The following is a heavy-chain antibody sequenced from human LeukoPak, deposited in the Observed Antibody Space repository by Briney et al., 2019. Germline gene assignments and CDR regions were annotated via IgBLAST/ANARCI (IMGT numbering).Heavy chain of an antibody. CDR2: ISYDGSNK. CDR3: AKPAPATEYFYYGMDV. V-gene: IGHV3-30*18. J-gene: IGHJ6*02. CDR1: GFTFSSYG. D-gene: IGHD5-24*01. Sequence: GGSLRLSCAASGFTFSSYGMHWVRQAPGKGLEWVAVISYDGSNKYYADSVKGRFTISRDNSKNTLYLQMNSLRAEDTAVYYCAKPAPATEYFYYGMDVWGQGTTVTVSS.